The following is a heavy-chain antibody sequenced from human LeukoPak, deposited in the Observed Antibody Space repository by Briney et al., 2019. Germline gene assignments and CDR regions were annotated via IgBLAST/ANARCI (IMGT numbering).Heavy chain of an antibody. Sequence: ASVKVSCKASGYTFTDYYMHWVRQAPGKGLEWMGWISPYSGGTKNAQKFQGRVTMTRDASTSTAYMDLSRLTFDDTAFYYCARGDIYGDYVWWGQGTLVTVSS. CDR1: GYTFTDYY. D-gene: IGHD4-17*01. CDR2: ISPYSGGT. CDR3: ARGDIYGDYVW. V-gene: IGHV1-2*02. J-gene: IGHJ4*02.